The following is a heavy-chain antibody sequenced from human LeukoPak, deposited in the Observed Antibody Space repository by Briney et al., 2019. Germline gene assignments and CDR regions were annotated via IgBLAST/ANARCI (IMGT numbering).Heavy chain of an antibody. CDR2: ISSNGGST. V-gene: IGHV3-64*01. CDR1: GFTFSSYA. D-gene: IGHD2-2*01. CDR3: ARGRFCSSTSCYAFPYYYYMDV. J-gene: IGHJ6*03. Sequence: QAGGSLRLSCAASGFTFSSYAMHWVRQAPGKGLEYVSAISSNGGSTYYANCVKGRFTISRDNSKNTLYLQMGSLRAEDMAVYYCARGRFCSSTSCYAFPYYYYMDVWGKGTTVTISS.